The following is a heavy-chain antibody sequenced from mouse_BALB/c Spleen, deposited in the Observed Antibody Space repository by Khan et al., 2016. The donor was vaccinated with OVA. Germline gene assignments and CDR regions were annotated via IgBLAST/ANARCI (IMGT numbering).Heavy chain of an antibody. CDR3: ARNSYRYDFTY. CDR2: IWNDGRT. V-gene: IGHV2-2*01. CDR1: GFSLSTYG. D-gene: IGHD2-12*01. Sequence: QVQLKQSGPGLVQPPQSLSITCTVSGFSLSTYGIHWVRQSPGKGLEWLGVIWNDGRTDYNVPFISRLSITKDNSKSQVFFKMNSLQPDDTAIYYCARNSYRYDFTYWGQGTLVTVSA. J-gene: IGHJ3*01.